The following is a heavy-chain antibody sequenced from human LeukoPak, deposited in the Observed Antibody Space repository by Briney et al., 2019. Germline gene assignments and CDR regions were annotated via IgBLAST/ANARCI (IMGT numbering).Heavy chain of an antibody. V-gene: IGHV3-74*01. J-gene: IGHJ3*02. D-gene: IGHD3-22*01. Sequence: SGGSLRLSCAASGFTFSSYWMHWVRQAPGKGLVWVSRINSDGSCTSYADSVKGRFTISRDNAKNTLYLQMNSLRAEDTAVYYCAKYYYDSSGYYVPIWGQGTMVTVSS. CDR3: AKYYYDSSGYYVPI. CDR2: INSDGSCT. CDR1: GFTFSSYW.